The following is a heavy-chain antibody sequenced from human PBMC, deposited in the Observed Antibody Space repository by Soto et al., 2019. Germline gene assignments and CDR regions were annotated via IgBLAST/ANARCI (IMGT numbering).Heavy chain of an antibody. CDR2: ITSNGVDK. J-gene: IGHJ4*02. V-gene: IGHV3-23*01. CDR1: GFTFNTYD. CDR3: AKHRPLFDS. Sequence: EVHLLESGGGSVQPGGSLRLSCAASGFTFNTYDMSWIRQTPGKGLEWVSSITSNGVDKFYAESVRARFTISRDNSRNTLYLYMNSLRAEDTAIYYCAKHRPLFDSWGQGTLVTVSS.